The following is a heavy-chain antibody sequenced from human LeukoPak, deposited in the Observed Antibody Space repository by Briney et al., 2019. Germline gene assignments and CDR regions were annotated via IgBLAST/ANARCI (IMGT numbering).Heavy chain of an antibody. CDR3: ARRHVGYSGNTLDY. V-gene: IGHV3-21*01. CDR2: ISSSSRYI. CDR1: VFTFSSYS. J-gene: IGHJ4*02. D-gene: IGHD5-12*01. Sequence: GGSLRLSCAASVFTFSSYSMNWVRQAPGKGLEWVSSISSSSRYIYDADSEKRRFTIPRDNAKHSLYLQMNSLRHDHTAVYDCARRHVGYSGNTLDYWGEGTLVTVSS.